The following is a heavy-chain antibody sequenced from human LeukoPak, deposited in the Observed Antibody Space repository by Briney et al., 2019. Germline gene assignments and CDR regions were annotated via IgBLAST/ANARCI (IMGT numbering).Heavy chain of an antibody. CDR2: ISGSGGNT. CDR3: VNRYGY. J-gene: IGHJ4*02. Sequence: GGSLRLSCAASGFTFSGFAMTWVRQAPEKGLEWVSAISGSGGNTYYADSVKGRFTISRDNSRNTLYLQMNSLRAEDTAVYYWVNRYGYWGLGTLVTASS. D-gene: IGHD1-14*01. V-gene: IGHV3-23*01. CDR1: GFTFSGFA.